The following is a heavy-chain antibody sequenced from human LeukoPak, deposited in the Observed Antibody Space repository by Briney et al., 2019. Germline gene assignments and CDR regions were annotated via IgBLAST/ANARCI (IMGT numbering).Heavy chain of an antibody. D-gene: IGHD1-26*01. CDR3: ARDPYSGSYGNYYYYFMDV. CDR1: GFTSSSHD. V-gene: IGHV3-21*01. CDR2: ITARSKSI. Sequence: KPGGSLRLSCATSGFTSSSHDMNWVRQAPGKGLEWVSSITARSKSIDYADSVKGRFAISRDNAKNSLYLQMNSLRAEDTAVYYCARDPYSGSYGNYYYYFMDVWGKGTTVTISS. J-gene: IGHJ6*03.